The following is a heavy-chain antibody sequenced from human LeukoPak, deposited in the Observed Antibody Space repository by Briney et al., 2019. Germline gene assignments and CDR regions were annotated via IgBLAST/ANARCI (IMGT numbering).Heavy chain of an antibody. CDR1: GFTFSSYW. CDR2: INHNGNVN. Sequence: GGSLRLSCAASGFTFSSYWMNWASQAQGKGLEWVASINHNGNVNYYVDSVKGRFTISRDNAKNSLYLQMSNLRAEDTAVYFCARGGGLYVWGQGATVTVSS. J-gene: IGHJ6*02. D-gene: IGHD3-16*01. V-gene: IGHV3-7*03. CDR3: ARGGGLYV.